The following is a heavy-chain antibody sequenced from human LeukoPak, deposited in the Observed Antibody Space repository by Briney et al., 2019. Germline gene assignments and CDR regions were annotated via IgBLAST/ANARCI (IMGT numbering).Heavy chain of an antibody. CDR3: AKELLGYCSGGSRYPFDY. CDR2: ISYDGSNK. Sequence: PGRSLRLSCAASGFTFSSYGMHWVCQAPGKGLEWVAVISYDGSNKYYADSVKGRFTISRDNSKNTLYLQMNSLRAEDTAVYYCAKELLGYCSGGSRYPFDYWGQGTLVTVSS. D-gene: IGHD2-15*01. CDR1: GFTFSSYG. V-gene: IGHV3-30*18. J-gene: IGHJ4*02.